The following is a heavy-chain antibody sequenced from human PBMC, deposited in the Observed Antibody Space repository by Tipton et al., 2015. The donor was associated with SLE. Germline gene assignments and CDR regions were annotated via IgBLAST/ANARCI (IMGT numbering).Heavy chain of an antibody. CDR2: IYYSGST. CDR3: ARQDSNGGYDY. D-gene: IGHD3-16*01. CDR1: GGSISSSSYY. J-gene: IGHJ4*02. V-gene: IGHV4-39*01. Sequence: TLSLTCTVSGGSISSSSYYWGWIRQPPGKGLAWIGSIYYSGSTYYNPSLKSRVTISVDTSKNQFSLKLSSVTAADTAVYYCARQDSNGGYDYWGQGTLVTVSS.